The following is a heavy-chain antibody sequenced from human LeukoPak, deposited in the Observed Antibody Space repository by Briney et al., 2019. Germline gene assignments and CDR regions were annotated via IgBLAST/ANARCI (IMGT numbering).Heavy chain of an antibody. Sequence: SETLSLTCAVYGGSFSGYYWSWIRQPPGKGLEWIGEINHSGSTNYNPSLKSRVTISVDTSKNQFSLKLSSVTAADTAVYYCARGRNGVLRYSSSWYLPWFDPWGQGTLVTVSS. CDR2: INHSGST. CDR3: ARGRNGVLRYSSSWYLPWFDP. J-gene: IGHJ5*02. D-gene: IGHD6-13*01. V-gene: IGHV4-34*01. CDR1: GGSFSGYY.